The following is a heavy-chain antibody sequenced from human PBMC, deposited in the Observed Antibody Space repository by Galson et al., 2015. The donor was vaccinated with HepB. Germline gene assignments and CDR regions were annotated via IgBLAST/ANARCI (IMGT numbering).Heavy chain of an antibody. Sequence: SLRLSCAASGFTFSSYAMHWVRQAPGKGLEYVSAISSNGGSTYYANSVKGRFTISRDNSKNTLYLQMGSLRAEDMAVYYCARSHFLNGSGSRVDYWYFDLWGRGTLVTVSS. J-gene: IGHJ2*01. V-gene: IGHV3-64*01. CDR3: ARSHFLNGSGSRVDYWYFDL. D-gene: IGHD3-10*01. CDR2: ISSNGGST. CDR1: GFTFSSYA.